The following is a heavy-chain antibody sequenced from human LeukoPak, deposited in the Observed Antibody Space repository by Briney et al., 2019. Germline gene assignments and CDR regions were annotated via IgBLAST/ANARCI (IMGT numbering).Heavy chain of an antibody. CDR3: ARVIGSFDPAAIPCFDP. CDR1: GGSISSGDYY. J-gene: IGHJ5*02. CDR2: IYYSGST. Sequence: SQTLSLTCTVSGGSISSGDYYWSWIRQPPGKGLEWIGYIYYSGSTYYNPSLKSRVTISVDTSKNQFSLKLSSVTAADTAVYYWARVIGSFDPAAIPCFDPWGQGPLVTVSS. V-gene: IGHV4-30-4*01. D-gene: IGHD2-2*01.